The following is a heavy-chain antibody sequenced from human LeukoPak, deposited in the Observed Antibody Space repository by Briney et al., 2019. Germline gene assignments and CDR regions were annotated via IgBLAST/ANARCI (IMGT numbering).Heavy chain of an antibody. CDR1: EYTFTSYY. CDR2: INPSGGST. J-gene: IGHJ6*03. Sequence: GASVKVSCKASEYTFTSYYMHWVRQAPGQGLEWMGIINPSGGSTNYAQKFQGRVTMTRDTSTSTVYMELSSLRSEDTAVYYCARGPRTLVRGGQWYYYMDVWGKGTTVTISS. D-gene: IGHD3-10*01. CDR3: ARGPRTLVRGGQWYYYMDV. V-gene: IGHV1-46*01.